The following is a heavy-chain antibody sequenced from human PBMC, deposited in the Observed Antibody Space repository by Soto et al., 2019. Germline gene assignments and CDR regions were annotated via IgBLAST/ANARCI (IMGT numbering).Heavy chain of an antibody. CDR3: ARDPTHDYCSGGSCYHNWFDP. CDR1: GGTFSSYA. V-gene: IGHV1-69*13. Sequence: GASVKVSCKASGGTFSSYAISWVRQAPGQGLEWMGGIIPIFGTANYAQKFQGRVTITADESTSTAYMELSSLRSEDTAVYYCARDPTHDYCSGGSCYHNWFDPWGQGTLVTVSS. J-gene: IGHJ5*02. CDR2: IIPIFGTA. D-gene: IGHD2-15*01.